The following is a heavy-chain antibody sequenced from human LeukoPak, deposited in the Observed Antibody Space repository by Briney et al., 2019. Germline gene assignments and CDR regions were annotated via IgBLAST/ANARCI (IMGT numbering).Heavy chain of an antibody. D-gene: IGHD1-26*01. V-gene: IGHV3-23*01. CDR1: GFTFGSYA. CDR3: AKDGKKYGSTWDFDY. Sequence: GGSLRLSCSASGFTFGSYAMIWVRQAPGKGLEWVSAISGSGGRRYYAVCVEGRFTISRDNSKNTLYLQMNSLRAEDTAVYYCAKDGKKYGSTWDFDYWGQGTLVTVSS. CDR2: ISGSGGRR. J-gene: IGHJ4*02.